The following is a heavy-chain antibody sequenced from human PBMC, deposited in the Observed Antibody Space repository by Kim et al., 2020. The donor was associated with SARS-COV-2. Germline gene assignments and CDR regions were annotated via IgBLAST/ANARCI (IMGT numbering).Heavy chain of an antibody. CDR3: AKDIRGRGVATITQYCSGCSCYWWYFDY. J-gene: IGHJ4*02. CDR1: GFTFDDYA. D-gene: IGHD2-15*01. V-gene: IGHV3-9*01. CDR2: ISWNSGSI. Sequence: GGSLRLSCAASGFTFDDYAMHWVRQAPGKGLEWVSGISWNSGSIGYADSVKGRFTISRDNAKNSLYLQMNSLRAEETALYYCAKDIRGRGVATITQYCSGCSCYWWYFDYWGQGTLVTVSS.